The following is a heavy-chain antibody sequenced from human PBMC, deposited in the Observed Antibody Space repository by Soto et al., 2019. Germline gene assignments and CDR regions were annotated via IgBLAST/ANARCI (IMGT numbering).Heavy chain of an antibody. V-gene: IGHV4-31*03. D-gene: IGHD3-9*01. CDR1: GGSISSGGYY. J-gene: IGHJ6*02. Sequence: PSETLSLTCTVSGGSISSGGYYWSWIRQHPGKGLEWIGYIYYSGSTYYNPSLKSRVTISVDTSKNQFSLKLSSVTAADTAVYYCASSYYDILTGYVRSHYYGMDVWGQGTTVTVSS. CDR3: ASSYYDILTGYVRSHYYGMDV. CDR2: IYYSGST.